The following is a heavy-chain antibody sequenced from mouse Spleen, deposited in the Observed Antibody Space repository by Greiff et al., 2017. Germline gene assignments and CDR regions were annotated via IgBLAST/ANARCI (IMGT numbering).Heavy chain of an antibody. Sequence: EVKLVESGGGLVKPGGSLKLSCAASGFTFSSYAMSWVRQTPEKRLEWVATISDGGSYTYYPDNVKGRFTISRDNAKNNLYLQMSHLKSEDTAMYYCARDRGLPTQFDYWGQGTTLTVSS. CDR3: ARDRGLPTQFDY. CDR2: ISDGGSYT. D-gene: IGHD3-1*01. J-gene: IGHJ2*01. V-gene: IGHV5-4*01. CDR1: GFTFSSYA.